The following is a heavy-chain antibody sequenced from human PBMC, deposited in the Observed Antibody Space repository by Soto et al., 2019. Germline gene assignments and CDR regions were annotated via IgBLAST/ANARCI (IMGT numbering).Heavy chain of an antibody. CDR2: IIPIFGTA. J-gene: IGHJ5*02. Sequence: GASVKVSCKTSGYPFTIYGINWVRQAPGQGLEWMGGIIPIFGTANYAQKFQGRVTITADESTSTAYMELSSLRSEDTAVYYCARVRLGIVVVTAISDPEYNWFDPWGQGTLVTVSS. V-gene: IGHV1-69*13. CDR1: GYPFTIYG. D-gene: IGHD2-21*02. CDR3: ARVRLGIVVVTAISDPEYNWFDP.